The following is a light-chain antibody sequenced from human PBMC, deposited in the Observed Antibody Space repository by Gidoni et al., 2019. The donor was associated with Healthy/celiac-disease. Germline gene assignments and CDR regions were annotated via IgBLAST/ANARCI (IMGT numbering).Light chain of an antibody. CDR1: QSVSSY. CDR3: QQRSNWPPDT. Sequence: EIVLTRAPATLSLSPGERATLSCRASQSVSSYLAWYQQKPGQAPRLLIYDASNRATGIPARFSGSGSGTDFTLTISSLEPEDFAVYYCQQRSNWPPDTFXQXTKLEIK. J-gene: IGKJ2*01. CDR2: DAS. V-gene: IGKV3-11*01.